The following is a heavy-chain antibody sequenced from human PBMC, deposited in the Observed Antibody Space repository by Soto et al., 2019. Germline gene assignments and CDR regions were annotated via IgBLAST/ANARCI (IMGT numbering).Heavy chain of an antibody. CDR1: GDTFTVYY. CDR2: VNPSGGHT. CDR3: ARGGHVVVVTAALDY. J-gene: IGHJ4*02. Sequence: QVQLMQSGAEVKKPGASVKVSCKASGDTFTVYYIHWVRQAPGQGLEWMGTVNPSGGHTTYAQHFVGRVTMTRDTSTSTLYMELTSLTSEDTAVYYCARGGHVVVVTAALDYWGQGTLVTVSS. D-gene: IGHD2-21*02. V-gene: IGHV1-46*01.